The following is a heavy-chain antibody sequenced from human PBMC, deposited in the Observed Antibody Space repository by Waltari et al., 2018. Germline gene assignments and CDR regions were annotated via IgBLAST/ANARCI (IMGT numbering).Heavy chain of an antibody. CDR3: AAGRLGIRYYYMDV. D-gene: IGHD7-27*01. CDR1: FTFTSSA. Sequence: FTFTSSAMQWVRQARGQRLEWIGWIVVGSGNTNYAQKFQERVTITRDMSTSTAYMELSSLRSEDTAVYYCAAGRLGIRYYYMDVWGKGTTVTVSS. V-gene: IGHV1-58*02. CDR2: IVVGSGNT. J-gene: IGHJ6*03.